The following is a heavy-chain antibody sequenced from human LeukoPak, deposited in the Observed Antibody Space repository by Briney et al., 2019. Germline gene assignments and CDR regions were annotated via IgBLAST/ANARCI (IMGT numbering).Heavy chain of an antibody. Sequence: SETLSLTCAVYGGSFSGYYWSWIRQPPGKGLEWIGEINHSGSTNYNPSLKSRVTISADTSKNQFSLNLTSVTAADTAVYYCATSGGTWSYNYWGQGTLVNVSS. CDR1: GGSFSGYY. J-gene: IGHJ4*02. V-gene: IGHV4-34*01. D-gene: IGHD1-26*01. CDR2: INHSGST. CDR3: ATSGGTWSYNY.